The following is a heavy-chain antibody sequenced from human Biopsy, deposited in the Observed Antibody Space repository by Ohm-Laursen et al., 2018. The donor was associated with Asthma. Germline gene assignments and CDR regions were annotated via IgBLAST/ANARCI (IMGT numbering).Heavy chain of an antibody. Sequence: LRLSCAASGFTFRSYAMHWVRQAPGKGLEWVAVGGSYYDGGLKYYADSVNGRFTVSRDDSKNTLYLQMNSLRPDDAAVYYCARDVMEWYLPAFDFWGQGTLVTVSS. D-gene: IGHD3-3*01. CDR3: ARDVMEWYLPAFDF. CDR1: GFTFRSYA. V-gene: IGHV3-30-3*01. CDR2: GGSYYDGGLK. J-gene: IGHJ4*02.